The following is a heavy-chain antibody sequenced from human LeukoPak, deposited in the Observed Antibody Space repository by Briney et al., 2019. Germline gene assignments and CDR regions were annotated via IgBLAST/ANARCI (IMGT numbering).Heavy chain of an antibody. CDR3: ARRVSSTAVRPNIYQYMDV. V-gene: IGHV4-4*09. J-gene: IGHJ6*03. CDR2: IQTSGST. Sequence: SETLSLTCTVSGDSISGYSWSWIRQPPEKGLEWIGLIQTSGSTKYKPSLKSRVTISVDTSKNQLSLKVSSVTAADTAVYYCARRVSSTAVRPNIYQYMDVWGKGTTVTVSS. D-gene: IGHD5-18*01. CDR1: GDSISGYS.